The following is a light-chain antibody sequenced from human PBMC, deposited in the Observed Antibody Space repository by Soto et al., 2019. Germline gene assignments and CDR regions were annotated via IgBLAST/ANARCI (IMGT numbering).Light chain of an antibody. V-gene: IGKV3-15*01. CDR2: GAS. Sequence: EIFMTQSPATLSVSRWERVTLSCRASQSVSQSVSSKLAWYQQKPGRAPRLLIHGASTRATGIPARFSGSGSGTEFTLTISSLQSEDLAVYFCQQYHNWPPTFGQGTKVDIK. CDR3: QQYHNWPPT. J-gene: IGKJ1*01. CDR1: QSVSQSVSSK.